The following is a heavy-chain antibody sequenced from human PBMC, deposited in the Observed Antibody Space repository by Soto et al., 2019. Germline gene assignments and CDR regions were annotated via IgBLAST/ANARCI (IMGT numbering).Heavy chain of an antibody. Sequence: QVQLQESGPGLVKPSGTLSLTCAVSGGSISSSNWWSWVRQPPGKGLEWIGEIYHSGSTNYNPSPKSRVTISVDKSKNQFSLKLSAVTAADTAVYYCAREPGGGSSPGGYFDLWGRGTLVTVSS. V-gene: IGHV4-4*02. CDR2: IYHSGST. J-gene: IGHJ2*01. D-gene: IGHD2-8*02. CDR3: AREPGGGSSPGGYFDL. CDR1: GGSISSSNW.